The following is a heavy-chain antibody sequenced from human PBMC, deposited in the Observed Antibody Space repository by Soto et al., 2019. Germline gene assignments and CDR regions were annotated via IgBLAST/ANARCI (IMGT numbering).Heavy chain of an antibody. CDR3: ARDRGYSSGHPADV. V-gene: IGHV3-64*01. CDR2: ISSNGGST. Sequence: EVQLVESGGGLVQPGGSLRLSCAASGFTFSTYAMHWVRQAPGKGLEYVSAISSNGGSTYYGNSVKGRFTISRDNSKNTLYLQMGSLRADDMAVYYCARDRGYSSGHPADVWGQGTTVTGSS. D-gene: IGHD6-19*01. J-gene: IGHJ6*02. CDR1: GFTFSTYA.